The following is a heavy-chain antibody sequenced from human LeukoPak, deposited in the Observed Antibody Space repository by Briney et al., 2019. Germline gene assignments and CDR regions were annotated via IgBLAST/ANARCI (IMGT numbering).Heavy chain of an antibody. Sequence: ASVKVSCKASGYTFTNYAVNWVRQAPGQGLEWMGWINTNTGNPTYVQGFTGRFVFSLDTSVSTAYLQISSLKAEDTAVYYCARGSSGYYYNQDDYWGQGTLVTVSS. CDR3: ARGSSGYYYNQDDY. J-gene: IGHJ4*02. CDR2: INTNTGNP. CDR1: GYTFTNYA. V-gene: IGHV7-4-1*02. D-gene: IGHD3-22*01.